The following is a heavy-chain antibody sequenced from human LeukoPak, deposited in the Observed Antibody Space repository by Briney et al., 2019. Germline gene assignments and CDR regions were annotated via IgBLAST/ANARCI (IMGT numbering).Heavy chain of an antibody. CDR1: GGSISSGDYY. V-gene: IGHV4-30-4*01. Sequence: PSETPSLTCTVSGGSISSGDYYWSWIRQPPGKGLEWIGYIYYSGSTYYNPSLKSRVTISVDTSKNQFSLKLSSVTAADTAVYYCARVKDRGSTSSYWGQGTLVTVSS. D-gene: IGHD2-2*01. CDR3: ARVKDRGSTSSY. J-gene: IGHJ4*02. CDR2: IYYSGST.